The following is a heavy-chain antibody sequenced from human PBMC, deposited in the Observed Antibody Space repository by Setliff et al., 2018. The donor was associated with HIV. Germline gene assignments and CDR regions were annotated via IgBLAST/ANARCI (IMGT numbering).Heavy chain of an antibody. D-gene: IGHD1-1*01. V-gene: IGHV1-69*13. CDR2: IIPMFGTT. Sequence: GASVKVSCKASGVTFRRFAFSWVRQAPGQGLEWMGGIIPMFGTTNYAQKFQGRVTITADESTSTVYMELTSLRFEDTAVYYCARVGEMGTIGYSYYYMDVWGKGTTVTVSS. J-gene: IGHJ6*03. CDR1: GVTFRRFA. CDR3: ARVGEMGTIGYSYYYMDV.